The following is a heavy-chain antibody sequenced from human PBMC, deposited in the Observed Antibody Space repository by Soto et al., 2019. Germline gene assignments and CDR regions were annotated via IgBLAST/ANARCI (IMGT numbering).Heavy chain of an antibody. CDR3: ARGHRIRWSIAAAGTSRTHAGLNWFDP. CDR2: INHSGST. J-gene: IGHJ5*02. Sequence: SETLSLTCAVYGGSFSGYYWSWIRQPPGKGLEWIGEINHSGSTNYNPSLKSRVTISVDTSKNQFSLKLSSVTAADTAVYYCARGHRIRWSIAAAGTSRTHAGLNWFDPWGQGTLVTVSS. CDR1: GGSFSGYY. V-gene: IGHV4-34*01. D-gene: IGHD6-13*01.